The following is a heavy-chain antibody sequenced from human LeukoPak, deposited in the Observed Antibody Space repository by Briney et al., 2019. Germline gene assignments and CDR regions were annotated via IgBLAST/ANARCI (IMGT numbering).Heavy chain of an antibody. Sequence: PSETLSLTCTVSGGSISSYYWSWIRQPAGKGLEWIGRIYTSGSTNYNPSLKSRVTMSVDTSKNQFSPKLSSVTAADTAVYYCASHPAPDYYYYMDVWGKGTTVTVSS. CDR3: ASHPAPDYYYYMDV. D-gene: IGHD1-14*01. V-gene: IGHV4-4*07. CDR2: IYTSGST. J-gene: IGHJ6*03. CDR1: GGSISSYY.